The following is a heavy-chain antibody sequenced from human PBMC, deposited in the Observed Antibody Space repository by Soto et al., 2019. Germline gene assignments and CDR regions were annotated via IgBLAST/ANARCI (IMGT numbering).Heavy chain of an antibody. Sequence: GGSLRLSCAASGFTFSSYAMHWVRQAPGKGLEWVAVISYDGSNKYYADSVKGRFTISRDNSKNTLYLQMNSLRAEDTAVYYCARDMKDKVYYCMDVWRHLTTVTV. J-gene: IGHJ6*02. CDR3: ARDMKDKVYYCMDV. CDR1: GFTFSSYA. CDR2: ISYDGSNK. V-gene: IGHV3-30-3*01. D-gene: IGHD5-12*01.